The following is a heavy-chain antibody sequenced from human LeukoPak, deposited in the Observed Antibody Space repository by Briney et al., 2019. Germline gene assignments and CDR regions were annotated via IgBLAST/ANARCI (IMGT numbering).Heavy chain of an antibody. CDR2: IKPNSGDT. Sequence: GALVKVSCKASGYTFTGYYIHWVRQAPGQGLEWMGLIKPNSGDTKYAQKFQGRVTMTRDTSITTAYMELSSLRSDDTALYYCVRDRPHNWFDPWGQGTLVTVSS. V-gene: IGHV1-2*02. J-gene: IGHJ5*02. CDR3: VRDRPHNWFDP. CDR1: GYTFTGYY.